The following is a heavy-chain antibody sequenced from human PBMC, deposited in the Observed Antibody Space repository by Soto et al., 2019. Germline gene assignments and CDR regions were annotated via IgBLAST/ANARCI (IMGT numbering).Heavy chain of an antibody. J-gene: IGHJ3*02. D-gene: IGHD3-22*01. Sequence: SETLSLTCTVSGVSFSSYYWSWIRQPPGKGREWIGYIHYSGSTYYNPSLKSRVTISVDTSKNQFSLKLSSVTAADTAVYYCARDISGYDSSGYYYRGYHAFDIWGQGTMVTVSS. CDR1: GVSFSSYY. V-gene: IGHV4-59*12. CDR3: ARDISGYDSSGYYYRGYHAFDI. CDR2: IHYSGST.